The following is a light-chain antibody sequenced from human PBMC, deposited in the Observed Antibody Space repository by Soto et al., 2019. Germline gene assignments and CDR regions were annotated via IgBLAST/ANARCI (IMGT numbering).Light chain of an antibody. CDR2: AAS. V-gene: IGKV3-20*01. CDR1: QSVSSSY. CDR3: QQYGSSPWT. J-gene: IGKJ1*01. Sequence: EIVLTQSPGTLSLSPGERATLSCRASQSVSSSYLVWHQQKPGQAPRLLIYAASRRATGFPDRFSGSGSGTDFTLTISRLEPEDFAVYYCQQYGSSPWTFGQGTKVDIK.